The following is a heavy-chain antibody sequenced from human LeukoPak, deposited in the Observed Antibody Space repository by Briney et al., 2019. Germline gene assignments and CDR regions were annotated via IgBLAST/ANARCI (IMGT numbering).Heavy chain of an antibody. CDR1: GYTFTGYY. CDR3: ARDKDYDSSGYNY. D-gene: IGHD3-22*01. Sequence: ASVKVSCKASGYTFTGYYMHWVRQAPRQGLEWMGWINPNSGGTNYAQKFQGRVTMTRDTSISTAYMELSRLRSDDTAVYYCARDKDYDSSGYNYWGQGTLVTVSS. J-gene: IGHJ4*02. V-gene: IGHV1-2*02. CDR2: INPNSGGT.